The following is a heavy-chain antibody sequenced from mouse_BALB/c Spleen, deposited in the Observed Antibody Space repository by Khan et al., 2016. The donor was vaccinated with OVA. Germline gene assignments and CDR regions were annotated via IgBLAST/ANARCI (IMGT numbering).Heavy chain of an antibody. Sequence: EVQLQESGPGLVKPSQSLSLTCTVTGYSITSDYAWNWIRQFPGNKLEWMGKISSTGSTSYNPYLKSRVSITRDTSKNQSFLHLNSVTTEDTATSYRARSHYYGDSNAMDYWGQGTSVTVSS. D-gene: IGHD2-13*01. CDR3: ARSHYYGDSNAMDY. CDR1: GYSITSDYA. CDR2: ISSTGST. V-gene: IGHV3-2*02. J-gene: IGHJ4*01.